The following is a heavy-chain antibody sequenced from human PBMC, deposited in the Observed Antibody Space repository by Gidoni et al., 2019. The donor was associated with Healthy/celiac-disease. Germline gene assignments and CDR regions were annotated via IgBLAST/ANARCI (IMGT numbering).Heavy chain of an antibody. Sequence: LEWVAVISYDGSKKYYADSVRGRFTISRDNSKNTLFLQMNSLRAEDTTVYYCAKEARGRGWAQRGALYYYYMDVWGKGTTVTVSS. D-gene: IGHD6-25*01. J-gene: IGHJ6*03. CDR2: ISYDGSKK. CDR3: AKEARGRGWAQRGALYYYYMDV. V-gene: IGHV3-30*18.